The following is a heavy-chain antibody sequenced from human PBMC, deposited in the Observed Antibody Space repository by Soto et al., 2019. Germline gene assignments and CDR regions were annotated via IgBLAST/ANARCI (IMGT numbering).Heavy chain of an antibody. CDR2: IYYSGST. CDR1: GGSISSSSYY. CDR3: ARHSPRGDRSPPDY. V-gene: IGHV4-39*01. D-gene: IGHD3-10*01. J-gene: IGHJ4*02. Sequence: QLQLQESGPGLMKPSETLSLTCTVSGGSISSSSYYWGWIRQPPGKGLEWIGSIYYSGSTYYNPSLKSRVTISVDTSKNQFSLKLSSVTAADTAVYYCARHSPRGDRSPPDYWGQGTLVTVSS.